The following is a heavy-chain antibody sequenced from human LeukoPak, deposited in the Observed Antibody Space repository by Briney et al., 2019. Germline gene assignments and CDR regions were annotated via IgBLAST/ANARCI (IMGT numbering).Heavy chain of an antibody. CDR2: ISGSGGST. CDR3: VKGPDIVVVVAAEPRDY. J-gene: IGHJ4*02. V-gene: IGHV3-23*01. D-gene: IGHD2-15*01. CDR1: GFTFSSYA. Sequence: QTGGSLRLSCAASGFTFSSYAMSRVRQAPGKGLEWVSAISGSGGSTYYADSVKGRFTISRDNSKSTLYLQMNSLRAEDTAVYYCVKGPDIVVVVAAEPRDYWGQGTLVTVSS.